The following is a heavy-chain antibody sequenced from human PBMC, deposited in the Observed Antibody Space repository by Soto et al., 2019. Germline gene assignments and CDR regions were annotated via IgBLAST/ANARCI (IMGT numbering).Heavy chain of an antibody. CDR1: GYSFTSYW. J-gene: IGHJ5*02. D-gene: IGHD2-2*01. V-gene: IGHV5-10-1*01. CDR3: ARSGGYCSSRSCYDPWFDT. CDR2: IDPSDSYT. Sequence: GESLKISCKGSGYSFTSYWISWVRQMPGKGLEWMGRIDPSDSYTNYSPSFQGHVTISADKSISTAYLQWSSLKASDTAMYYCARSGGYCSSRSCYDPWFDTWGQGTLVTVSS.